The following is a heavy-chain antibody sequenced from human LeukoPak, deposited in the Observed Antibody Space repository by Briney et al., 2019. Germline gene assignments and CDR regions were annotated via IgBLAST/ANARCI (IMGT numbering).Heavy chain of an antibody. Sequence: SETLSLTCTVSGGSISSSSYYWGWIRQPPGKGLVWIGSIYYSGSTYYNPSLKSRVTISVDTSKNQFSLKLSSVTAADTAVYYCARQDEAGTLDYWGQGTLVTVSS. CDR1: GGSISSSSYY. V-gene: IGHV4-39*01. CDR3: ARQDEAGTLDY. D-gene: IGHD6-19*01. J-gene: IGHJ4*02. CDR2: IYYSGST.